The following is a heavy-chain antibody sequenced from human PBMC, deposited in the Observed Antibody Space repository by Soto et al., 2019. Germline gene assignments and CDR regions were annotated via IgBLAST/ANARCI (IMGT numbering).Heavy chain of an antibody. CDR2: ISYDGNTK. J-gene: IGHJ4*02. CDR3: AKETSAYEIYY. CDR1: GFIFSGYA. D-gene: IGHD5-12*01. V-gene: IGHV3-30-3*01. Sequence: QVQLVESGGGVVQPGRSLRLSCAASGFIFSGYAMHWVRQAPGKGLEWVAVISYDGNTKYYADSVKGRFTVSRDNSKNTLYVPMNNLSAEDTAMYYCAKETSAYEIYYWGQGTLVNVSS.